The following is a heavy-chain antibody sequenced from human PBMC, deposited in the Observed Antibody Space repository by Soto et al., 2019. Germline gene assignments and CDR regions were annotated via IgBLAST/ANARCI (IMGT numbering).Heavy chain of an antibody. CDR2: ILPIFGTA. V-gene: IGHV1-69*01. J-gene: IGHJ6*02. Sequence: QVQLVQSGAEVKKPGSSVHVSCKASGGTFSSYASSWVRQAPGQGLEWMGGILPIFGTANYAQKFQGRVTITADESTSTAYMELSSLRSEDTAVYYCARELLDGVPNYYYYGMDVWGQGTTVTVSS. CDR3: ARELLDGVPNYYYYGMDV. CDR1: GGTFSSYA. D-gene: IGHD3-3*01.